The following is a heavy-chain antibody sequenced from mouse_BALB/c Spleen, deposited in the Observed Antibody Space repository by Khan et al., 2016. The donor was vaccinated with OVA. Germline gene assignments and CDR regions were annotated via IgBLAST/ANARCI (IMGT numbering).Heavy chain of an antibody. CDR1: GYTFTDYN. CDR3: AREWGAWFPY. Sequence: QVRLQQSGAELARPGASVKLSCKASGYTFTDYNINWVKQRTGQGLEWIGEIYPGSGNTYYNEKFKGKATLTADKSSSTAYMQLSSLTSEDSAVYFGAREWGAWFPYWGQGTLVTVSA. J-gene: IGHJ3*01. CDR2: IYPGSGNT. V-gene: IGHV1-77*01.